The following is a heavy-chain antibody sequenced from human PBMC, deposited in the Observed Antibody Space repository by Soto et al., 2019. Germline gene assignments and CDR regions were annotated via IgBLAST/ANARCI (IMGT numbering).Heavy chain of an antibody. CDR1: GSSISSSSYY. J-gene: IGHJ4*02. V-gene: IGHV4-39*01. Sequence: PSETLSLTCTVAGSSISSSSYYWGWIRQPPGKGLEWIGSIYYSGSTYYNPSLKSRVTISVDTSKNQFSLKLSSVTAADTAVYYCARRRMYGDAFDYWGQGTLVTVS. CDR3: ARRRMYGDAFDY. CDR2: IYYSGST. D-gene: IGHD4-17*01.